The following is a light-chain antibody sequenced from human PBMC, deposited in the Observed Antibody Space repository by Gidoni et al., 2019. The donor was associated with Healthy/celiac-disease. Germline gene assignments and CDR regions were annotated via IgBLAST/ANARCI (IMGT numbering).Light chain of an antibody. CDR2: GAS. CDR1: QSVSSN. Sequence: EIVMTQSQATLSVSPGERATLSCRASQSVSSNLAWYQQKPGQAPRLLIYGASTRATGIPARFSGSGSGTEFTLTISSLQSEDFAVYCCQQYNNWPPLTFGGXTKVEIK. CDR3: QQYNNWPPLT. V-gene: IGKV3-15*01. J-gene: IGKJ4*01.